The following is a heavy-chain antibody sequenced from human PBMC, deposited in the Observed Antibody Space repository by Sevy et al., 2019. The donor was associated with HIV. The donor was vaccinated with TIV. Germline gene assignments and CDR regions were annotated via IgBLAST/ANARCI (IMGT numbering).Heavy chain of an antibody. CDR1: GFSFDSYG. CDR2: ISGSGTRT. Sequence: GGSLRLSCAVSGFSFDSYGMTWVRQAPGKGLEWVSAISGSGTRTYYADSVKGRFIISRDNSKNTLDLQMNSLRAEDTGMCYCAEGGGGHYDPDEIAYYFYYYNMDVWGKGTTVTVSS. D-gene: IGHD3-22*01. CDR3: AEGGGGHYDPDEIAYYFYYYNMDV. J-gene: IGHJ6*03. V-gene: IGHV3-23*01.